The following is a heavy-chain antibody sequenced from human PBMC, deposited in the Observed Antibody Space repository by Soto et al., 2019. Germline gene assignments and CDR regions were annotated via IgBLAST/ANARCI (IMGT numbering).Heavy chain of an antibody. D-gene: IGHD3-22*01. CDR1: GGSISSNIYY. Sequence: SETLSLTCTVSGGSISSNIYYWGWIRQHPGKRLEWIGNIQYSGSTYYDSSLKSRVTISVDTSKNQFSLKLSSVTAEYTAMYSCAAFSVGGYGLSYWGQGILVTVSS. CDR3: AAFSVGGYGLSY. V-gene: IGHV4-39*07. J-gene: IGHJ4*02. CDR2: IQYSGST.